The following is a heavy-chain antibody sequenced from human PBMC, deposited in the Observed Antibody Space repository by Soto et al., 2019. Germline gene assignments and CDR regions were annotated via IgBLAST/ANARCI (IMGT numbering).Heavy chain of an antibody. CDR2: INHSGST. J-gene: IGHJ6*02. CDR1: GGSISRGGYS. V-gene: IGHV4-30-2*01. Sequence: SETLSLTCAVSGGSISRGGYSWSWIRQPPGKGLEWMGEINHSGSTNYTPSLKSRVTISVDTSKNQSSLKLSSVTAADTAVYYCARVAHGTAMYYYYCGMDVWGQGTTVTVS. CDR3: ARVAHGTAMYYYYCGMDV.